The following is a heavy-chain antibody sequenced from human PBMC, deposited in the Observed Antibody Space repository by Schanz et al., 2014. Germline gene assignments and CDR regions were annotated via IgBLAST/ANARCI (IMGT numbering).Heavy chain of an antibody. CDR1: GFTFNSYA. J-gene: IGHJ6*02. D-gene: IGHD2-15*01. V-gene: IGHV3-23*01. CDR3: AKGMGYCSGGTCYDYYYYGLDV. CDR2: ISHSGGSK. Sequence: DVQLLESGGGLVQPGGSLRLSCAASGFTFNSYAMTWVRQAPGKGLEWVSSISHSGGSKYYADSVKGRFTISRDNSKNTLYLQMNSLRAEDTAVYYCAKGMGYCSGGTCYDYYYYGLDVWGQGTTVDVSS.